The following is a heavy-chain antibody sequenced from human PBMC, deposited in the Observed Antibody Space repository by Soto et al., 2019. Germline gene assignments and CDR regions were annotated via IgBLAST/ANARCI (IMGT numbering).Heavy chain of an antibody. Sequence: PGESLKISCQASGYKFSAYWIGWVRQMPGKGPEWMGVIFPGDSDTRYRPSFQGQVTISADKSTSTAYLQWSSLKASDTAMYYCTRDLDYGGNSDSIDVWGQGTMVTVSS. CDR2: IFPGDSDT. CDR3: TRDLDYGGNSDSIDV. V-gene: IGHV5-51*01. D-gene: IGHD4-17*01. J-gene: IGHJ3*01. CDR1: GYKFSAYW.